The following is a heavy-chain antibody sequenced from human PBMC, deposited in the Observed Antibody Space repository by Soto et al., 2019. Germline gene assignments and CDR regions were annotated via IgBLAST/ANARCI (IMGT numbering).Heavy chain of an antibody. CDR1: GYIFTGYF. Sequence: ASVKVSCKASGYIFTGYFIQWLRQAPGQGLEWMGWINPNTSATNYAQKFQGRVTMTTDTSTSTAYMELRSLRSDDTAVYYCARLTVLRFLEWLVSDYYYYGMDVWGQGTTATVSS. D-gene: IGHD3-3*01. CDR2: INPNTSAT. J-gene: IGHJ6*02. V-gene: IGHV1-2*02. CDR3: ARLTVLRFLEWLVSDYYYYGMDV.